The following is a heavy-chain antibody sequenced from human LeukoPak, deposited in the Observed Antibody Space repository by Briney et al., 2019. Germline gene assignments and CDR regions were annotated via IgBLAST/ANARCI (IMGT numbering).Heavy chain of an antibody. D-gene: IGHD1-1*01. CDR1: GFTFSSYS. J-gene: IGHJ6*03. CDR2: ISGSSSYI. V-gene: IGHV3-21*01. CDR3: ARDPYNGAYSEGYYYYYMDV. Sequence: GGSLRLSCAASGFTFSSYSMNWVRQAPGKGLEWVSSISGSSSYIYYADSVKGRFTISRDNARNSLFLQMNSLRAEETAVYYCARDPYNGAYSEGYYYYYMDVWGKGTTVTVSS.